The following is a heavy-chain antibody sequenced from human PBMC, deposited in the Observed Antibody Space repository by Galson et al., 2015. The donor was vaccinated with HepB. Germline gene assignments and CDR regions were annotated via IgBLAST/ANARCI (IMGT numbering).Heavy chain of an antibody. CDR3: TTGGIRDGYNSDAFDI. CDR1: GFTFSNAW. D-gene: IGHD5-24*01. CDR2: IQSKTDGGTT. J-gene: IGHJ3*02. Sequence: SLRLSCAASGFTFSNAWMNWVRQAPGKGLEWVGRIQSKTDGGTTDYAAPVKGRFTISRDDSKNTLYLQMNSLKTEDTAVYYCTTGGIRDGYNSDAFDIWGQGTMVTVSS. V-gene: IGHV3-15*07.